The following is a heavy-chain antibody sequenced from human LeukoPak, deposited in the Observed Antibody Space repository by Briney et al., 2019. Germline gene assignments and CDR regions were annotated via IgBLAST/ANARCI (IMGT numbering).Heavy chain of an antibody. J-gene: IGHJ5*02. D-gene: IGHD6-25*01. V-gene: IGHV1-18*04. CDR3: ARDGSGHWFDP. Sequence: GASVKVSCKASGYTFNTYGISWVRQAPGQGLEWMGWINAYNGDTNHAQKFQGRVTMTADISTTTAYMELGSLRSDDTAVYYCARDGSGHWFDPWGQGTLVTVSS. CDR2: INAYNGDT. CDR1: GYTFNTYG.